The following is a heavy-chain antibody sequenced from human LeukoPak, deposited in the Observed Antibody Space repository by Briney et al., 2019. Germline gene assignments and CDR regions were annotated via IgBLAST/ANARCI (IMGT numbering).Heavy chain of an antibody. J-gene: IGHJ4*02. CDR3: ARLSSRWYFSPDY. CDR2: IYYSGST. Sequence: SETLSLTCTVSGGSISSGGYYWSWLRQHPGKGLEWGGYIYYSGSTYYNPSLKSRVTISVDTSKNQFSLSLSSVTAADTAVYYCARLSSRWYFSPDYWGQGTLVTVSS. CDR1: GGSISSGGYY. V-gene: IGHV4-31*03. D-gene: IGHD6-19*01.